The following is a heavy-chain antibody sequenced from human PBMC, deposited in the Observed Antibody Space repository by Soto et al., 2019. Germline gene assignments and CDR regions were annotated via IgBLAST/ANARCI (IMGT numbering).Heavy chain of an antibody. CDR3: ARTDDILTGYYMRQNWFDP. J-gene: IGHJ5*02. V-gene: IGHV4-31*03. CDR1: GGSISSGGYY. CDR2: IYYSGST. Sequence: QVQLQESGPGLVKPSQTLSLTCTVSGGSISSGGYYWSWIRQHPGKGLEWIGYIYYSGSTYYNPSLKSRVTISVDTSKNQFSLKLSSVTAADTAVYYCARTDDILTGYYMRQNWFDPWGQGTLVTVSS. D-gene: IGHD3-9*01.